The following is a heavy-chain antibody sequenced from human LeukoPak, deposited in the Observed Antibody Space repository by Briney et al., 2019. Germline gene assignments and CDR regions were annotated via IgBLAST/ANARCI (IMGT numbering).Heavy chain of an antibody. Sequence: SETLSLTCTVSGGSISSSYYFWGWIRQPPGKGLEWIGSFYYSGSTYYNPSLKRRVTISVDTSKNQFSLKLSSVTAADTAVYYCARAGGRWLVPSHWFDPWGQGTLVTVSS. V-gene: IGHV4-39*07. J-gene: IGHJ5*02. CDR3: ARAGGRWLVPSHWFDP. CDR2: FYYSGST. CDR1: GGSISSSYYF. D-gene: IGHD6-19*01.